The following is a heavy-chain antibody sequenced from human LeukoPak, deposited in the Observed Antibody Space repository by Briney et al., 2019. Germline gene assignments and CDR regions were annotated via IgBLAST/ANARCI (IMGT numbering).Heavy chain of an antibody. CDR3: AKDHGGYGSGIDY. CDR2: ISYDGSNK. CDR1: GFTFSSYG. J-gene: IGHJ4*02. Sequence: GGSLRLSCAPSGFTFSSYGMPWVRQAPGKGLEWVAVISYDGSNKYYADSVKGRFTISRDNSKNTLYLQMNSLRAEDTAVYYCAKDHGGYGSGIDYWGQGTLVTVSS. V-gene: IGHV3-30*18. D-gene: IGHD3-10*01.